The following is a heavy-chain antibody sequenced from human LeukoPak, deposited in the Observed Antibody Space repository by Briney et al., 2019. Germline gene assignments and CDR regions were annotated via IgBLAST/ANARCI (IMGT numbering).Heavy chain of an antibody. CDR1: GYTFTGYY. J-gene: IGHJ4*02. D-gene: IGHD3-10*01. Sequence: ASVKVSCKTSGYTFTGYYMHWVRQAPGQGLEWMGWINPNSGGTNYAQKFQGRVTMTRDTSISTAYMELSSLRSDDTAVYYCARGAGGFGEFDFDYWGQGTLVTVSS. V-gene: IGHV1-2*02. CDR3: ARGAGGFGEFDFDY. CDR2: INPNSGGT.